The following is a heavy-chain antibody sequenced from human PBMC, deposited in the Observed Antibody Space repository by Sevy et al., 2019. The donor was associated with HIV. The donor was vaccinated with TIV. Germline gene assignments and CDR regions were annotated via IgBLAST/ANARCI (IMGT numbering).Heavy chain of an antibody. J-gene: IGHJ4*02. D-gene: IGHD1-26*01. CDR2: LYSGGST. CDR3: ARAGTGSYRAYFDY. Sequence: GGSLRLSCAASKFTVSSSYMSWVRQAPGKGLEWVSILYSGGSTYYAASVKGRFAVSRDNSTNTLYLQMNSLRAEDTAGYYCARAGTGSYRAYFDYWGQGTLVTVSS. V-gene: IGHV3-53*01. CDR1: KFTVSSSY.